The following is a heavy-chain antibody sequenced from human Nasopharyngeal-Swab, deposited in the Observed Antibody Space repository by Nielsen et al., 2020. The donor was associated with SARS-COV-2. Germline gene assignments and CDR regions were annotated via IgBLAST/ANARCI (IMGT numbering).Heavy chain of an antibody. V-gene: IGHV5-51*01. CDR3: VRPEGVATSFKYYFQYGMDV. CDR1: GYSFTSYW. J-gene: IGHJ6*02. Sequence: GESLKTSCKGSGYSFTSYWIAWVRQMPGKGLEWMGIIYPRDSDTRYSPSFQDQVTISADKSISTAYLQWSSLKASETAMYYCVRPEGVATSFKYYFQYGMDVWGQGTMVTVPS. D-gene: IGHD5-12*01. CDR2: IYPRDSDT.